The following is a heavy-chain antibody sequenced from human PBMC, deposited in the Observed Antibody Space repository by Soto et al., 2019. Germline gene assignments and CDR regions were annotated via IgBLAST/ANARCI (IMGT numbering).Heavy chain of an antibody. CDR1: GFTFSSYW. D-gene: IGHD3-22*01. J-gene: IGHJ4*02. CDR2: INSDGSST. V-gene: IGHV3-74*01. CDR3: ASQRARYYYDSSGYHFDY. Sequence: PGGSLRLSCAASGFTFSSYWMHWVRQAPGEGLVWVSRINSDGSSTSYADSVKGRFTISRDNAKNTLYLQMNSLRAEDTAVYYCASQRARYYYDSSGYHFDYWGQGTLVTVSS.